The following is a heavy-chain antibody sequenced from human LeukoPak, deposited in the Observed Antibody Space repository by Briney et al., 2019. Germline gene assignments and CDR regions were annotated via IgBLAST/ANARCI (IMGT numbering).Heavy chain of an antibody. CDR2: IYNTGNT. Sequence: PSETLSLTCTVSGGSISSLYWSWIRQPPGKGLEWIGYIYNTGNTHYNPSLKSRVTMSVDTSKNQFSLNLISVTAADTAVYYCASLSRDAFNHFGYWGQGTLVTLSS. D-gene: IGHD5-24*01. J-gene: IGHJ4*02. CDR1: GGSISSLY. V-gene: IGHV4-59*11. CDR3: ASLSRDAFNHFGY.